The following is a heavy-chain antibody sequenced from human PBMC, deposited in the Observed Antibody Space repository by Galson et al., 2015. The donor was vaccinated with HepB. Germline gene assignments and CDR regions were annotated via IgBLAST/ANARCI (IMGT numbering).Heavy chain of an antibody. V-gene: IGHV2-5*02. CDR1: GFSVGTSGEG. D-gene: IGHD3-16*01. J-gene: IGHJ6*03. CDR2: ISWDDDK. CDR3: AHSRRITFGGVSNMDV. Sequence: PALVKPTQTLTLTCTFSGFSVGTSGEGVGWIRQPPGKALEWLALISWDDDKRYSPSLKSRLTITKDTSKNQVVLKMTNMDPVDTATYYCAHSRRITFGGVSNMDVWGKGTTVTVSS.